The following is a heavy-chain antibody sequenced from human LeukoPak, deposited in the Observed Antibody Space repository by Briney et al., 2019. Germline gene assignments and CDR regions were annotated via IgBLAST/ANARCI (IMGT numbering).Heavy chain of an antibody. D-gene: IGHD2-2*01. V-gene: IGHV4-38-2*02. J-gene: IGHJ4*02. CDR2: IYHSGST. CDR3: ARKPTSLAVDY. Sequence: SETLSLTCTVSGYSIGSGYYWGWIRQPPGKGLEWIGSIYHSGSTYYNPSLKSRVTISVDTSKNQFSLKLSSVTAADTAVYYCARKPTSLAVDYWGQGTLVTVSS. CDR1: GYSIGSGYY.